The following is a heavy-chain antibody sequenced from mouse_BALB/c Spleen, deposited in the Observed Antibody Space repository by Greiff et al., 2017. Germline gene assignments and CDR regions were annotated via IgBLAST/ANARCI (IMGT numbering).Heavy chain of an antibody. CDR1: GYTFTSYW. CDR2: INPSNGRT. V-gene: IGHV1S81*02. Sequence: QVQLQQPGAELVKPGASVKLSCKASGYTFTSYWMHWVKQRPGQGLEWIGEINPSNGRTNYNEKFKSKATLTVDKSSSTAYMQLSSLTSEDSAVYYCASTLNGNFYWGQGTTLTVSA. J-gene: IGHJ2*01. CDR3: ASTLNGNFY. D-gene: IGHD2-1*01.